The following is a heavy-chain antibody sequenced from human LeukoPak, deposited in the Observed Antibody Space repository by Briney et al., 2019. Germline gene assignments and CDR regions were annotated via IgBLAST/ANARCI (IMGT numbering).Heavy chain of an antibody. CDR2: IKQDGSEK. V-gene: IGHV3-7*01. CDR3: ARDQRIAAGGGFAGACDY. Sequence: GGSLRLSCAASGFTFSSYRMSWVRQAPGKGLEWVANIKQDGSEKYYVDSVKGRFTISRDNAKNSLYLQMNSLRAEDTAVYYCARDQRIAAGGGFAGACDYWGQGTLVTVSS. J-gene: IGHJ4*02. D-gene: IGHD6-13*01. CDR1: GFTFSSYR.